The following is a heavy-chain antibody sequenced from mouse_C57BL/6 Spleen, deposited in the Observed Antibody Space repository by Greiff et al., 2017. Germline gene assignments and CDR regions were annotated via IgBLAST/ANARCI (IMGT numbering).Heavy chain of an antibody. J-gene: IGHJ1*03. CDR3: ARKITTVVGTDWYFDV. CDR2: IYPGSGST. D-gene: IGHD1-1*01. V-gene: IGHV1-55*01. CDR1: GYTFTSYW. Sequence: QVQLQQSGAELVKPGASVKMSCKASGYTFTSYWITWVKQRPGQGLEWIGDIYPGSGSTNYNEKFKSKATLTVDTSSSTAYMQLSSLTSEDSAVYYSARKITTVVGTDWYFDVWGTGTTVTVSS.